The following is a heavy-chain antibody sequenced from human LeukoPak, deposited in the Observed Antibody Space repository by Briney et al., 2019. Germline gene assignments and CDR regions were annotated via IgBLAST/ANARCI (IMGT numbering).Heavy chain of an antibody. V-gene: IGHV4-38-2*01. J-gene: IGHJ4*02. CDR1: GYSISSGYY. CDR3: ARKGGPAAPFDY. D-gene: IGHD2-2*01. CDR2: IYHSGNT. Sequence: SETLSLTCAVSGYSISSGYYWGWIRQPPGKGLEWIGIIYHSGNTYYNPSLKSRVTISVDTSKNQFSLKLNSVTAADTAVYYCARKGGPAAPFDYWGQGTLVTASS.